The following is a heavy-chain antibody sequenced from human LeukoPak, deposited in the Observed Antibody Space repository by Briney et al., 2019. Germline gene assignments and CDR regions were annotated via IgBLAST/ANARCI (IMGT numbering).Heavy chain of an antibody. CDR1: GYTFTAYW. D-gene: IGHD1-26*01. CDR2: IHPGDSVT. J-gene: IGHJ3*02. Sequence: GESLQIASQGSGYTFTAYWIGWMRQMPGKGLEWVGIIHPGDSVTRYSPSFQGQVTISADKSITTTYLQWSSLKASDTAMYYCGRHQHSGSYGAFDIWGQGTMAPVSS. CDR3: GRHQHSGSYGAFDI. V-gene: IGHV5-51*01.